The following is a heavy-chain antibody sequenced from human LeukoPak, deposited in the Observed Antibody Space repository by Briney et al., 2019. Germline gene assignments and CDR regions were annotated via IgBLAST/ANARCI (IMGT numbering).Heavy chain of an antibody. CDR1: GFTFSSYD. CDR2: IGTAGDT. D-gene: IGHD2-15*01. Sequence: GGSLRLSCAASGFTFSSYDVHWVRQATGKGLEWVSAIGTAGDTYYPGSVKGRFTISRENAKNSLYLQMNSLRAGDTAVYYCARGRGSYCSGGSCYSGYFDYWGQGTLVTVSS. J-gene: IGHJ4*02. CDR3: ARGRGSYCSGGSCYSGYFDY. V-gene: IGHV3-13*01.